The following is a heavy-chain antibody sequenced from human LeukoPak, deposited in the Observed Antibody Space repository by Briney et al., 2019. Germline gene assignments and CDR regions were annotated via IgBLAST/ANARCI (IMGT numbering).Heavy chain of an antibody. CDR1: GFIFSRYW. J-gene: IGHJ4*02. CDR3: ARGSSSSSFDY. Sequence: GGSLRLSCAASGFIFSRYWMYWVRQAPGKGLVWVSHINGDETSTNYADFVKGRFTISRDNAKNTLYLQMNSLRAEDTAVYYCARGSSSSSFDYWGQGTLVTVSS. V-gene: IGHV3-74*01. CDR2: INGDETST. D-gene: IGHD6-6*01.